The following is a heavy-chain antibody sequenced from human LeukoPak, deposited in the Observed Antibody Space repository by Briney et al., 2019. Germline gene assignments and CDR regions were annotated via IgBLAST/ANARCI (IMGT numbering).Heavy chain of an antibody. V-gene: IGHV3-30*03. D-gene: IGHD6-13*01. J-gene: IGHJ4*02. Sequence: GGSLRLSCAASGFTFSSYGMHWVRQAPGKGLEWVAVISYDGSNKYYADSVKGRFTISRDNSKNTLYLQMNSLRAEDTAVYYRARDPNSRRWFDYWGQGTLVTVSS. CDR3: ARDPNSRRWFDY. CDR1: GFTFSSYG. CDR2: ISYDGSNK.